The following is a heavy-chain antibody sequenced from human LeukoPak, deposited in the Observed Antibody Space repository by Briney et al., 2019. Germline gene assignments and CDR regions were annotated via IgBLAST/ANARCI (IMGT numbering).Heavy chain of an antibody. J-gene: IGHJ1*01. CDR2: IYPGDSDT. Sequence: GASLQISCKGSGYRFTSYWIGWVRQMPGKGLEWMGIIYPGDSDTRYSPSFQGQVTISADKSLTTAYLQWSSLKASDTAMYYCARGFGSTWLEYWGQGTLVTVSS. CDR1: GYRFTSYW. V-gene: IGHV5-51*01. CDR3: ARGFGSTWLEY. D-gene: IGHD6-13*01.